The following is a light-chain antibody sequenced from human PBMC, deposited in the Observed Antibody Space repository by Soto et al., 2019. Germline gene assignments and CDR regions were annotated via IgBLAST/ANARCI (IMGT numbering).Light chain of an antibody. V-gene: IGKV3-15*01. CDR3: QQNKDWPGT. J-gene: IGKJ1*01. CDR2: DAS. Sequence: EIVMTQSPATLSVSPGEGVTLSCRASQSVSSYLAWYQQKPGQAPRLLIYDASSRATGIPVRFSGSGSGTEFTLTISSLQSEDFGVYYCQQNKDWPGTFGQGTKVEIK. CDR1: QSVSSY.